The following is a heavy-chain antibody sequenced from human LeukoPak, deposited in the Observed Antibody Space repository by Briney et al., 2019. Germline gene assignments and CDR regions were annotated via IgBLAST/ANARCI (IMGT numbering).Heavy chain of an antibody. CDR1: GFTFSDYY. J-gene: IGHJ4*02. CDR2: ISSSGSTI. Sequence: GGSLRLSCAASGFTFSDYYMSWIRQAPGKGLEWVSYISSSGSTIYYADSVEGRFTISRDNSKNTLYLQMNSLRAEDTAVYYCAKEKWLGEFGSEGFDYWGQGTLVTVSS. D-gene: IGHD3-10*01. V-gene: IGHV3-11*01. CDR3: AKEKWLGEFGSEGFDY.